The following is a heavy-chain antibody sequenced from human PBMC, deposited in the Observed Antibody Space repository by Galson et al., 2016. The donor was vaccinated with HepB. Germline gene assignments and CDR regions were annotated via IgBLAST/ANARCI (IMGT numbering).Heavy chain of an antibody. Sequence: SLRLSCAASGFSFSTYTMNWVRQDPGKGLEWVASISSSSATIYYVDSVKGRFTISRDNPKNTLYLQMNSLRDEDTAVYYCAKDVGYCSGGTCSIDAFDIWGQGTMVTVSS. CDR3: AKDVGYCSGGTCSIDAFDI. CDR2: ISSSSATI. J-gene: IGHJ3*02. CDR1: GFSFSTYT. V-gene: IGHV3-21*06. D-gene: IGHD2-15*01.